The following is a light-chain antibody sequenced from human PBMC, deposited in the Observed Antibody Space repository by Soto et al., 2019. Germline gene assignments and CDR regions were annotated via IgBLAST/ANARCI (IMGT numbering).Light chain of an antibody. CDR1: QGLSRD. Sequence: IQLTQSPSFLSASVGDRVTITCRASQGLSRDLAWYQQKPGKAPKLLIYAASTLQSGVPSRFSGSGSGTEFTLTISSLQPEDFATYYCQQLNSYPITFGQGTRLEIK. CDR2: AAS. J-gene: IGKJ5*01. V-gene: IGKV1-9*01. CDR3: QQLNSYPIT.